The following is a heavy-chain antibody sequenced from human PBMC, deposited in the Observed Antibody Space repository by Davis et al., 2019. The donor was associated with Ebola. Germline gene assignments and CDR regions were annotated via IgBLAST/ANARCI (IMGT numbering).Heavy chain of an antibody. CDR3: ARLKLYGDFDY. CDR2: INHSGST. V-gene: IGHV4-34*01. CDR1: GGSFSGYY. D-gene: IGHD4-17*01. J-gene: IGHJ4*02. Sequence: MPSETLSLTCAVYGGSFSGYYWSWIRQPPGKGLEWIGEINHSGSTNYNLSLKSRVTISVDTSKNQFSLKLSSVTAADTAVYYCARLKLYGDFDYWGQGTLVTVSS.